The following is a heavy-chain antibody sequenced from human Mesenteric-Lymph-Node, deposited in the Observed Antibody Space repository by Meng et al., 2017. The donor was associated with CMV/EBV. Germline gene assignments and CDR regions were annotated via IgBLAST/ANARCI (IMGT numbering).Heavy chain of an antibody. D-gene: IGHD3-22*01. J-gene: IGHJ4*02. CDR3: ASGLPGSSGYYYAGD. Sequence: GGSLRLSCAASGFTFRSYWMHWVRQIPGKGLVWVARIDYNGGSSKYADSVKGRFTIFRDNAQNTLYLQMNSLRAEDTAMYYCASGLPGSSGYYYAGDWGQGTLVTVSS. V-gene: IGHV3-74*03. CDR1: GFTFRSYW. CDR2: IDYNGGSS.